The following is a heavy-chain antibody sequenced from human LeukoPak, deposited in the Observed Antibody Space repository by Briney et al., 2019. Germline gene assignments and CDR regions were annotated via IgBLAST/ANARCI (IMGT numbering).Heavy chain of an antibody. J-gene: IGHJ6*03. CDR1: GGTFNSHA. D-gene: IGHD2-2*01. Sequence: SVTVSYKASGGTFNSHAIAWVRQAPAQGPAWMGGIIPISGTANYAQRFQGRVTITTDESTSTAYVELSSLTSDDTAVYYCATGLQYQLLKALGYYYMDVWGEGTTVTVSS. CDR2: IIPISGTA. CDR3: ATGLQYQLLKALGYYYMDV. V-gene: IGHV1-69*05.